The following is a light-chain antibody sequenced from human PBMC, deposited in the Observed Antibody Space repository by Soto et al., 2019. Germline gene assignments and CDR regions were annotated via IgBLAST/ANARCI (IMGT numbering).Light chain of an antibody. V-gene: IGLV2-14*01. CDR2: EVS. Sequence: QSVLTEPASVSGSPGQSITISCTGTSSDVGGYNYVSWYQQHPGKAPKLMIYEVSNRPSGVSNRISGSKSGNTASMTISGLQAEHESDYYCSSYTSSSNSVVFGGGTKLTVL. CDR1: SSDVGGYNY. CDR3: SSYTSSSNSVV. J-gene: IGLJ2*01.